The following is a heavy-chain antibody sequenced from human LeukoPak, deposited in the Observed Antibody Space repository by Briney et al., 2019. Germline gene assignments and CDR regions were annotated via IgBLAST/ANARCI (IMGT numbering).Heavy chain of an antibody. V-gene: IGHV5-51*01. Sequence: GESLKISCRASGYIFTSYWLGWVRQTPDKGLEWVGIIHPGDSDPRYSPSFQGQVTISADKSISTAYLQWSSLKASDTAMYYCARRSTFGVYGMDVWGQGTTVTVSS. J-gene: IGHJ6*02. CDR2: IHPGDSDP. CDR1: GYIFTSYW. CDR3: ARRSTFGVYGMDV. D-gene: IGHD3-16*01.